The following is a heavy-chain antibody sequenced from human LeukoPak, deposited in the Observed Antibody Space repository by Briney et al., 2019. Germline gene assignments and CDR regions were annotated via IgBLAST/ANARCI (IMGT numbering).Heavy chain of an antibody. CDR1: GFTFSSYG. J-gene: IGHJ4*02. V-gene: IGHV3-30*18. CDR3: AKGNFWSGCYTGETTHFDY. Sequence: RRSLRLSCAASGFTFSSYGMHWVRQAPGKGLEWVAVISYDGSNKYYADSVKGRFTISRDNSKNTLYLQMNSLRAEDTAVYYCAKGNFWSGCYTGETTHFDYWGQGTLVTVSS. D-gene: IGHD3-3*01. CDR2: ISYDGSNK.